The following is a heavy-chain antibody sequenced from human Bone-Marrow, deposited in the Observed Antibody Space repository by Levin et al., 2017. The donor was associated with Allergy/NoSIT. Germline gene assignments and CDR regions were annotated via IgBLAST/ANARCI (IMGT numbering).Heavy chain of an antibody. J-gene: IGHJ4*02. CDR1: GFTFGNFA. Sequence: SCAASGFTFGNFAMSWVRQAPGKGLEWVAVISGSGHRTDYAESVKGRFTISRDNSMNMLFLQLNSLRVDDTAVYHCAKGMRWLQFDALDYWGQGSLVTVSS. D-gene: IGHD5-24*01. CDR2: ISGSGHRT. V-gene: IGHV3-23*01. CDR3: AKGMRWLQFDALDY.